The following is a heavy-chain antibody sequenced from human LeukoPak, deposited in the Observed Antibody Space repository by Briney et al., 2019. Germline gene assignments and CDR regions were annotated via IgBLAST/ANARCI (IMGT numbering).Heavy chain of an antibody. J-gene: IGHJ6*03. CDR1: GGSISSYY. CDR2: IYYSGST. CDR3: ARETSQKGAHYMDV. Sequence: PSETLSLTCTVSGGSISSYYWSWIRQPPGKGLERIGHIYYSGSTNYNPSLKSRVTISVDTSKNQFSLKLSSVTAADTAVYYCARETSQKGAHYMDVWGKGTTVTISS. V-gene: IGHV4-59*01. D-gene: IGHD3-16*01.